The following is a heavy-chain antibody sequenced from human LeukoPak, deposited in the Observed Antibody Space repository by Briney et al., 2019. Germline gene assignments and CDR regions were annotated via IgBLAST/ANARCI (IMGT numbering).Heavy chain of an antibody. J-gene: IGHJ2*01. CDR1: GFTFSSYG. D-gene: IGHD4-17*01. CDR2: VSIGGTYI. CDR3: ARNKINTVTTGWYFDL. Sequence: PGGSLRLSCAASGFTFSSYGKNWVRQAPGKGLEWVSFVSIGGTYIYYADSVKGRFTISRDDAKNSLYLQMNSLTAEDTAEYYCARNKINTVTTGWYFDLWGRGTLVTVSS. V-gene: IGHV3-21*01.